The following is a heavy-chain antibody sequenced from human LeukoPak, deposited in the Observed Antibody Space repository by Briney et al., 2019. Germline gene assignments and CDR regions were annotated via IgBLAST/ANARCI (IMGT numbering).Heavy chain of an antibody. CDR2: ISYDGSNK. V-gene: IGHV3-30*18. D-gene: IGHD3-10*01. CDR1: GFTFSSYG. J-gene: IGHJ6*04. Sequence: GGSLRLSCAASGFTFSSYGMHWVRQAPGKGLEWVAVISYDGSNKYYADSVKGRLTISTDNSKNTLYLQMNSLRAEDTAVYYCAKDATMVRGARYYYYGMDVWGKGTTVTVSS. CDR3: AKDATMVRGARYYYYGMDV.